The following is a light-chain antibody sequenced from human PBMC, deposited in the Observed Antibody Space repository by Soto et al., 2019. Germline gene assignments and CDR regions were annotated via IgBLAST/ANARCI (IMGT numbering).Light chain of an antibody. Sequence: QSVLTQPPSASGTPGQRVTISCSGSNSNIGSNSVNWYQQVPGTAPKLLIYSTNQRPSGVPDRFSGSKSDTSASLAISGLQSEDEADYYCAAWDDSLNGEVVFGGGTKLTVL. CDR3: AAWDDSLNGEVV. CDR1: NSNIGSNS. CDR2: STN. V-gene: IGLV1-44*01. J-gene: IGLJ2*01.